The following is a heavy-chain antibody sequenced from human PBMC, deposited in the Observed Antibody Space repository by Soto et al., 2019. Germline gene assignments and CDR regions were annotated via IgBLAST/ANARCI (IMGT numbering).Heavy chain of an antibody. D-gene: IGHD2-15*01. CDR3: SRDVVVGAKALNY. J-gene: IGHJ4*02. V-gene: IGHV3-7*01. Sequence: GGSLRLSCAASGFTFSNYWMTWVRQAPGKGLEWVANIKEDGSEKHYADSVKGRFTISRDNAKNSLYLQMNSLRVEDTAVYFCSRDVVVGAKALNYWGQGALVTVS. CDR2: IKEDGSEK. CDR1: GFTFSNYW.